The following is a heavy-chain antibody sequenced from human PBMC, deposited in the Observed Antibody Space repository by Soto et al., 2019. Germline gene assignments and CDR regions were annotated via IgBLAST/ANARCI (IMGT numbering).Heavy chain of an antibody. Sequence: GGSLRLSCAASGFTFSSYSMNWVRQAPGKGLEWVSYISSSSSTIYYADSVKGRFTISRDNAKNSLYLQMNSLRAEDSAGCFCAWGGGITGTYSFDPWGQGTLVTVSS. D-gene: IGHD1-20*01. CDR2: ISSSSSTI. CDR3: AWGGGITGTYSFDP. J-gene: IGHJ5*02. V-gene: IGHV3-48*04. CDR1: GFTFSSYS.